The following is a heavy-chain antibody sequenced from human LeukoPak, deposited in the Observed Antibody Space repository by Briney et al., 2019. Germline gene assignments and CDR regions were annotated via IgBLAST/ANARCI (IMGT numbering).Heavy chain of an antibody. V-gene: IGHV3-23*01. CDR1: GFTFSSYA. CDR2: ILPGGGDT. D-gene: IGHD4-17*01. Sequence: PGGSLRLSCAASGFTFSSYAMTWVRQAPGKGLEWVSTILPGGGDTYYADSVKGRFTISRDTSKNTLYLQMNTLRVEDTAVYFCANRAPYGDPYYFDYWGQGTLVTVSS. J-gene: IGHJ4*02. CDR3: ANRAPYGDPYYFDY.